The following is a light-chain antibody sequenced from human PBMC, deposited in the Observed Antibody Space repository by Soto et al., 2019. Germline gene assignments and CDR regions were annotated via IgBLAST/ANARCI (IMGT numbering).Light chain of an antibody. J-gene: IGLJ3*02. V-gene: IGLV4-69*01. CDR3: QTWGTGIQL. CDR1: SGHSSYA. CDR2: LNSDGSH. Sequence: QSVLTQSPSASASLGASVKLTCTLSSGHSSYAIAWHQQQPEKGPRYLMKLNSDGSHNKGDGIPDRFSGSSSGAERYLTISSLQSEDEADYYCQTWGTGIQLFGGGTQLTVL.